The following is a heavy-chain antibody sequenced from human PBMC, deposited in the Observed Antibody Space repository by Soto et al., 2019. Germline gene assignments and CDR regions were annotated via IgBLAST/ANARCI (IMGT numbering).Heavy chain of an antibody. Sequence: GGSLRLSCEASGFTFRSYGMNWVRQAPGKGLEWVAGISYDGSSTYYADSVKGRFTISRDNSKNTLYLQMNSLRAEDTAVYYCAKRMQAYWTDDAQHIWGQRTMDTVS. J-gene: IGHJ3*02. CDR2: ISYDGSST. CDR3: AKRMQAYWTDDAQHI. CDR1: GFTFRSYG. V-gene: IGHV3-30*18. D-gene: IGHD1-1*01.